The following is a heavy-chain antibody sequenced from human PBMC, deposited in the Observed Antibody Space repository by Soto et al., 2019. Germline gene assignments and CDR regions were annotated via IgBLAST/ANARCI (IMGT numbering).Heavy chain of an antibody. Sequence: EVQLVESGGGLVAPGRSLRLSCNCSGFRFSEHAMTWVRQAPGKGLEWVGFIRNTPYGGTTDYAASVRGRFTISRDDSESSAYLQMNSLKTEASGVYYCSRGSFGYYGPWGPGTLVTVSA. V-gene: IGHV3-49*04. CDR3: SRGSFGYYGP. D-gene: IGHD2-2*03. CDR2: IRNTPYGGTT. J-gene: IGHJ5*02. CDR1: GFRFSEHA.